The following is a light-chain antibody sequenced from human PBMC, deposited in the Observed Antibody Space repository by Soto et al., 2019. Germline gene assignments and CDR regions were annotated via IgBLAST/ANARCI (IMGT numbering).Light chain of an antibody. CDR1: QSVSSN. V-gene: IGKV3-15*01. CDR3: QKYSNWAGT. CDR2: GAS. Sequence: EIVMTQSPATLSVSPGERATLSCRASQSVSSNLAWYQQKPGQAPRLLIYGASTRATGIPARFSGSGSGTEVIPTRRSLNFEDFEVYFCQKYSNWAGTCGQGTKVDVK. J-gene: IGKJ1*01.